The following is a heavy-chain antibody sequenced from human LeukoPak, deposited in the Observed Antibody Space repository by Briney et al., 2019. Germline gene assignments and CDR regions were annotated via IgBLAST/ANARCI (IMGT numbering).Heavy chain of an antibody. J-gene: IGHJ4*02. Sequence: GGSLRLSCAASGINVSTNYMTWIRQAPGKGLEWVSLIYGGGAAYYAESVRGRFIISRDNSKNTLFLQMNSLRAEDTAVYYCVSSSGQQLIPYDYWGQGTHVAVSS. CDR3: VSSSGQQLIPYDY. CDR2: IYGGGAA. D-gene: IGHD6-13*01. V-gene: IGHV3-66*02. CDR1: GINVSTNY.